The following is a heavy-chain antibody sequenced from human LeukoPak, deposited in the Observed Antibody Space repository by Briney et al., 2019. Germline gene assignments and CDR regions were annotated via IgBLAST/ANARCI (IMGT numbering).Heavy chain of an antibody. CDR3: ARDASWSGYPDY. CDR2: ISSSSSYI. J-gene: IGHJ4*02. D-gene: IGHD3-3*01. Sequence: PGGSLRLSCAASGFTFSSYSMNWVRQAPGKGLEWVSSISSSSSYIYYADSVKGRFTISRDNAKNTLYVQMNGLRAEDTAVYYCARDASWSGYPDYWGQGTLVTVSS. V-gene: IGHV3-21*01. CDR1: GFTFSSYS.